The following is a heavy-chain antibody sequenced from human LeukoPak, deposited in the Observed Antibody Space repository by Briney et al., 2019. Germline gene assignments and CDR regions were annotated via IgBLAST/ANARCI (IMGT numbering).Heavy chain of an antibody. CDR3: ATDTSYSSSWYLTLPNLGPASSFDY. CDR2: ISSSSSYI. V-gene: IGHV3-21*01. Sequence: PGGSLRLSCAASGFNFNAYSMAWVRQAPGKGLEWVSSISSSSSYIYYADSVKGRFTISRDNAKNSLYLQMNSLRAEDTAVYYCATDTSYSSSWYLTLPNLGPASSFDYWGQGTLVTVSS. J-gene: IGHJ4*02. D-gene: IGHD6-13*01. CDR1: GFNFNAYS.